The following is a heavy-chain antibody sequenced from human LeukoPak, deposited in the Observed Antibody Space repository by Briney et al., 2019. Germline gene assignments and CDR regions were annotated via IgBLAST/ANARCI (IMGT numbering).Heavy chain of an antibody. CDR2: INHSGST. V-gene: IGHV4-34*01. Sequence: SETLSLTCAVYGGSFSGYYWSWIRQPPGKGLEWIGEINHSGSTNYNPSLKSRVTISVDTSKNQFSLKLSSVTAADTAVYYCACNYYMAVWGKGTTVTVSS. CDR1: GGSFSGYY. J-gene: IGHJ6*03. CDR3: ACNYYMAV.